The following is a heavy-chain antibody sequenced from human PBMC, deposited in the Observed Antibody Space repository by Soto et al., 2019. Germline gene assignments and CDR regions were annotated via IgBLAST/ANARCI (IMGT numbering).Heavy chain of an antibody. CDR2: IFHSGST. V-gene: IGHV4-4*02. J-gene: IGHJ4*02. D-gene: IGHD1-26*01. CDR3: AHRPIVGAAI. Sequence: QVQLQESGPGLVKPSGTQSLTCAVFGGSISNSNWWTWVRHPPGKGLDWIGEIFHSGSTNYNSSLMGRVTISVDKANNQFSLKLSSVTVADTAVYYCAHRPIVGAAIWGQGTLVTVSS. CDR1: GGSISNSNW.